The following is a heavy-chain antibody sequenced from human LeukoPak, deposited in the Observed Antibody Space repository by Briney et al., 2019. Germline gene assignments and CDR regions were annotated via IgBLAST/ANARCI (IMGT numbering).Heavy chain of an antibody. J-gene: IGHJ4*02. CDR1: GYSFTSYW. CDR2: IYPGDSDT. D-gene: IGHD3-10*01. CDR3: ARQRDYYGSGSYYNAYVDY. V-gene: IGHV5-51*01. Sequence: GESLKISCKGSGYSFTSYWTGWVRQMPGKGLEWMGIIYPGDSDTRYSPSFQGQVTISADKSISTAYLQWSSLKASDTAMYYCARQRDYYGSGSYYNAYVDYWGQGTLVTVSS.